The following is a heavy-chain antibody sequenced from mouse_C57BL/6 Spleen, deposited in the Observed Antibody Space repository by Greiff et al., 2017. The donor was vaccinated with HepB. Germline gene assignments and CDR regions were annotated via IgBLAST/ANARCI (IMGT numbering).Heavy chain of an antibody. CDR3: AREKLKRGFAY. J-gene: IGHJ3*01. Sequence: QVQLQQQPGAELVKPGASVKLSCKASGYTFTSYWMQWVKQRPGQGLEWIGEIDPSDSYTNYNQKFKGKATLTVDTSSSTAYMQLSSLTSEDSAVYYCAREKLKRGFAYWGQGTLVTVSA. CDR2: IDPSDSYT. V-gene: IGHV1-50*01. CDR1: GYTFTSYW.